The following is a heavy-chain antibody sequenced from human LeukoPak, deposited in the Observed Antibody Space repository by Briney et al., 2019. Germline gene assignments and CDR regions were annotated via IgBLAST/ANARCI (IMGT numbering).Heavy chain of an antibody. CDR3: ARVVNNCESSGVFDY. D-gene: IGHD3-22*01. CDR1: GFTFRSYW. V-gene: IGHV3-66*01. J-gene: IGHJ4*02. Sequence: GGSLRLSCAASGFTFRSYWMSWVRQAPGKGLEWVSVIYSGGSTYYADSVKGRFTISRDNSKNTLYLQMNRLRAEDTAVYYCARVVNNCESSGVFDYWGQGTLVTVSS. CDR2: IYSGGST.